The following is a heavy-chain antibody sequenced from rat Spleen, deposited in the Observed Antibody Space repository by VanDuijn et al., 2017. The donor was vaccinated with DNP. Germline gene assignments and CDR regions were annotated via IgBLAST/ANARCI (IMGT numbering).Heavy chain of an antibody. D-gene: IGHD1-6*01. Sequence: EVQLVESGGGLVQPGRSLKLSCAASGFTFSNYGMAWVRQAPTKGLEWVASISTGGGNTYYRDSVKGRFTISRDNAKNTQYLQMDSLRSEDTATYYCAIGGYTTDYYLYYFDYWGQGVMVTVSS. CDR3: AIGGYTTDYYLYYFDY. CDR1: GFTFSNYG. CDR2: ISTGGGNT. V-gene: IGHV5S13*01. J-gene: IGHJ2*01.